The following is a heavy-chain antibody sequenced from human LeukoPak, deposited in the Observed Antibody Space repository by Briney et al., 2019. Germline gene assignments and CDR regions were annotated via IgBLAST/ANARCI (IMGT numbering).Heavy chain of an antibody. V-gene: IGHV4-59*01. CDR2: IYYSGST. CDR3: ARYGTAAGNFDY. CDR1: GGSISSYY. Sequence: PSETLSLTCTVSGGSISSYYWSWIRQPPGKGLEWIGYIYYSGSTNYNPSLKSRVTISVDTSKNQFSLKLSSATAADTAVYYCARYGTAAGNFDYWGQGTLVTVSS. J-gene: IGHJ4*02. D-gene: IGHD6-13*01.